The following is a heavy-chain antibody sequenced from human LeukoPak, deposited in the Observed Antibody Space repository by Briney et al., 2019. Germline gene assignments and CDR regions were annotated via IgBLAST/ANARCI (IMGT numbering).Heavy chain of an antibody. CDR3: ARDISLGRDTTMVTVFDY. V-gene: IGHV4-38-2*02. D-gene: IGHD5-18*01. CDR2: IYHSGST. J-gene: IGHJ4*02. Sequence: SETLSLTCAVSGYSISSGYYWGWIRQPPGKGLEWFGSIYHSGSTVYSPSLKSRVTISVDTSKNQFSLRLNSVTAADTAVYYCARDISLGRDTTMVTVFDYWGQGTLATASS. CDR1: GYSISSGYY.